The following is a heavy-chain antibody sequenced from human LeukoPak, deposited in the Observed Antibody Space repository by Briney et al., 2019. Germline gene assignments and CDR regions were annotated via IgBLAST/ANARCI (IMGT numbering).Heavy chain of an antibody. CDR1: GFTLSSYA. CDR3: ARDSPYGDYGD. Sequence: GGSLRLSCAASGFTLSSYAMHWVRQAPGKGLEWVAVISYDGSNKYYADSVKGRFTISRDNSKNTLYLQMNSLRAEDTAVYYCARDSPYGDYGDWGQGTLVTVSS. J-gene: IGHJ4*02. D-gene: IGHD4-17*01. CDR2: ISYDGSNK. V-gene: IGHV3-30-3*01.